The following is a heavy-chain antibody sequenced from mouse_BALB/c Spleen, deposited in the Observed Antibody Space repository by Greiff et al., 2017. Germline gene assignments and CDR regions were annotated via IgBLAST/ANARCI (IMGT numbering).Heavy chain of an antibody. Sequence: EVKLMESGPELVKPGASVKMSCKASGYTFTSYVMHWVKQKPGQGLEWIGYINPYNDGTKYNEKFKGKATLTSDKSSSTAYMELSSLTSEDSAVYYCARGYSAMDYWGQGTSVTVSS. D-gene: IGHD2-12*01. CDR2: INPYNDGT. CDR3: ARGYSAMDY. CDR1: GYTFTSYV. V-gene: IGHV1-14*01. J-gene: IGHJ4*01.